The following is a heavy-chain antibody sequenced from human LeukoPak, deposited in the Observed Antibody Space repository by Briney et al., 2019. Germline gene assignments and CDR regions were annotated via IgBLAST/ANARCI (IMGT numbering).Heavy chain of an antibody. Sequence: ASVKVSCKPSGYTFTNYGFIWVRQASGQGLVGLGGISAYTGNTDYAQKLQGRVTLTTEASTTTAYMDLRSLRSDDTALYFCARSAVTGTTYYFDYWGQGTLVTVSS. J-gene: IGHJ4*02. D-gene: IGHD1-7*01. V-gene: IGHV1-18*01. CDR3: ARSAVTGTTYYFDY. CDR1: GYTFTNYG. CDR2: ISAYTGNT.